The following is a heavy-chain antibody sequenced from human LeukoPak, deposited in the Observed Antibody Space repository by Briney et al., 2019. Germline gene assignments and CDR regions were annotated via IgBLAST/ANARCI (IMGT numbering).Heavy chain of an antibody. Sequence: GGSLRLSCAASGFTFSNYWMTWVRQAPGKGLEWVANIGQDGGEKYYVDSVKGRFTISRDNTKDSLYLQMNSLGAEDTALYYCGGFRGGSYWGRGTLVTVSS. CDR3: GGFRGGSY. J-gene: IGHJ4*02. V-gene: IGHV3-7*01. D-gene: IGHD2-15*01. CDR2: IGQDGGEK. CDR1: GFTFSNYW.